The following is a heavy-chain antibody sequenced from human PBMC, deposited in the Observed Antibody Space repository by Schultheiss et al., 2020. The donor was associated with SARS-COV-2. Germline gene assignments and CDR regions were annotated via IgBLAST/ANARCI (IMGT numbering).Heavy chain of an antibody. D-gene: IGHD3-3*01. J-gene: IGHJ4*02. CDR1: GGSISSYY. V-gene: IGHV4-59*12. CDR2: IYYSGST. CDR3: ARDPGVLRFLEWLFDY. Sequence: SETLSLTCTVSGGSISSYYWSWIRQPPGKGLEWIGYIYYSGSTNYNPSLKSRVTMSVDTSKNQFSLKLSSVTAADTAVYYCARDPGVLRFLEWLFDYWGQGTLVTVSS.